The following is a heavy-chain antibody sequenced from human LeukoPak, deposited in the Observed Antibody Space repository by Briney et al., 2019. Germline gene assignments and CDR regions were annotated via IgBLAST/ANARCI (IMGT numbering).Heavy chain of an antibody. D-gene: IGHD3-10*01. CDR2: INPSGSST. CDR3: ARDNSVGDIAWWFDP. J-gene: IGHJ5*02. Sequence: ASVKVSCKASGYSFTSHYMHWVRQAPGQGLEWMGLINPSGSSTLYAQKFQGRVTMTRDMSTTTDYMELRSLRSEDTAVYYCARDNSVGDIAWWFDPWGQGTLVTVSS. CDR1: GYSFTSHY. V-gene: IGHV1-46*01.